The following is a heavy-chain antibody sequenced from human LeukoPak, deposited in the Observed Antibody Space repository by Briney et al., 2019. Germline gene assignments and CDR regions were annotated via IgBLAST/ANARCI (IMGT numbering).Heavy chain of an antibody. V-gene: IGHV3-30*04. CDR2: ISYDGSNS. CDR3: ARDYGSGSDYYYGMDV. J-gene: IGHJ6*04. Sequence: PGGSLRLSCAASGNRFSAFALHWVRQAPGKGLEWVAVISYDGSNSYADSVKGRFIISRDNSKTTLYLQMNSLRAEDSAVYYCARDYGSGSDYYYGMDVWGKGTTVIVSS. D-gene: IGHD3-10*01. CDR1: GNRFSAFA.